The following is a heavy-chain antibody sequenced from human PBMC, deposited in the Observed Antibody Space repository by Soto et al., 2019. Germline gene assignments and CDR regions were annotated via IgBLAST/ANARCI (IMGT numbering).Heavy chain of an antibody. V-gene: IGHV3-30*03. CDR3: ARGGPRSSGYDPFDY. CDR2: ISYDGSNK. CDR1: GFTFSSYG. D-gene: IGHD3-22*01. Sequence: GGSLRLSCAASGFTFSSYGMHWVRQAPGKGLEWVAVISYDGSNKYYADSVKGRFTISRDNSKNTLYLQMNSLRAEDTAVYYCARGGPRSSGYDPFDYRGQGTLVTSPQ. J-gene: IGHJ4*02.